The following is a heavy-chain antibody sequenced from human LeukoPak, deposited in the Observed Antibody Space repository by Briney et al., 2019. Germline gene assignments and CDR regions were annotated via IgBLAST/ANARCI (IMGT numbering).Heavy chain of an antibody. V-gene: IGHV4-61*02. CDR2: IYTSGST. CDR1: GGSISSGSYY. Sequence: SQTLSLTCTVSGGSISSGSYYWSWIRQPAGKGLEWIGRIYTSGSTNYNPSLKSRVTISVDTSKNQFSLKLSSVTAADTAVYYCARVPEKTLMYYFDYWGQGTLVTVSS. CDR3: ARVPEKTLMYYFDY. J-gene: IGHJ4*02.